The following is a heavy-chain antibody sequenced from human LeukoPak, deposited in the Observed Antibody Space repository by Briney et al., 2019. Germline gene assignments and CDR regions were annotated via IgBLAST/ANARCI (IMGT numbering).Heavy chain of an antibody. J-gene: IGHJ4*02. D-gene: IGHD5-24*01. CDR2: IYYSGST. CDR1: GGSISSSSYY. CDR3: ASLPAGGWLQLPDY. Sequence: SETLSLTCTVSGGSISSSSYYWGWIRQPPGKGLEWIGSIYYSGSTYYNPSLKSRVTISVDTSKNQFSLKLSSVTAADTAVYYCASLPAGGWLQLPDYWGQGTLVTVSS. V-gene: IGHV4-39*01.